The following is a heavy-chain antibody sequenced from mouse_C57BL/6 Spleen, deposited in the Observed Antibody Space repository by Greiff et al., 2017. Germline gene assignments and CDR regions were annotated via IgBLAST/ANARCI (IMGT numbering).Heavy chain of an antibody. CDR3: ARGGGNSYAMDY. V-gene: IGHV5-4*03. CDR2: ISDGGSYT. D-gene: IGHD2-1*01. Sequence: EVKLVESGGGLVKPGGSLKLSCAASGFTFSSYAMSWVRQTPEKRLEWVATISDGGSYTYYPDNVKGRFTISRDNAKNNLSLQMSHLKSEDTAMYYCARGGGNSYAMDYWGQGTSVTVSS. CDR1: GFTFSSYA. J-gene: IGHJ4*01.